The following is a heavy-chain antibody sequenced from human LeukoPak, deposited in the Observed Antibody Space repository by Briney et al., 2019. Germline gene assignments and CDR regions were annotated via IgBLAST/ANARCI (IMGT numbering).Heavy chain of an antibody. CDR2: IYNSEST. CDR3: ARLAGGNSGSFDY. V-gene: IGHV4-59*08. D-gene: IGHD4-23*01. J-gene: IGHJ4*02. Sequence: SETLSLTCTLSGGSIRSNYCSWIRQPPGKGLEWIGYIYNSESTNYNPFLKSRVTISVDTSKNQFSLKLSSVTAADTAVYYCARLAGGNSGSFDYWGPGTLVTVSS. CDR1: GGSIRSNY.